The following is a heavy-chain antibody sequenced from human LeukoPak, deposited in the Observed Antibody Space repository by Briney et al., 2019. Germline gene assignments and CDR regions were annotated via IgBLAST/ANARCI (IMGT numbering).Heavy chain of an antibody. D-gene: IGHD3-22*01. CDR3: ASSVGYYDSSGHDY. CDR2: ISYDGSNK. CDR1: GFTFSSYA. V-gene: IGHV3-30-3*01. J-gene: IGHJ4*02. Sequence: PGGSLRLSCAASGFTFSSYAMHWVRQAPGKGLEWVAVISYDGSNKCYADSVKGRFTISRDNSKNTLYLQMNSLRAEDTAVYYCASSVGYYDSSGHDYWGQGTLVTVSS.